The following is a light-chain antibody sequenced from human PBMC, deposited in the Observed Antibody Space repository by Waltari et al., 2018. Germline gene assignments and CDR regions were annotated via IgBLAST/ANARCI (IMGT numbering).Light chain of an antibody. CDR2: GKN. V-gene: IGLV3-19*01. Sequence: SSELTQDPAVPVALGQTVRITCQGASLRSYYANWYRQKPGQAPLLVMYGKNNRPSGIPDRFSGSYSGDTASLTITGAQAEDEADYYCNSRDSNGNPFVFGPATKVTVL. J-gene: IGLJ1*01. CDR3: NSRDSNGNPFV. CDR1: SLRSYY.